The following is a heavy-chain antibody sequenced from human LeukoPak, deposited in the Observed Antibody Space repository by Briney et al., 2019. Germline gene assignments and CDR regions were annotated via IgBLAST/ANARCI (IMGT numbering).Heavy chain of an antibody. CDR2: IYYSGST. D-gene: IGHD6-19*01. Sequence: SSETLSLTCTVSGGSISSSSSYWGWIRQPPGKGLEWIGSIYYSGSTYYNPSLKSRVTISVDTSKNQFSLKLSSVTAADTAVYYCARSDRRRSGWFWFDPWGQGTLVTVSS. J-gene: IGHJ5*02. V-gene: IGHV4-39*07. CDR1: GGSISSSSSY. CDR3: ARSDRRRSGWFWFDP.